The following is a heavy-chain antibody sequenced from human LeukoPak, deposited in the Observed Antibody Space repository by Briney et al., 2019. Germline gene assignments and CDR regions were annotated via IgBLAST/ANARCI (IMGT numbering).Heavy chain of an antibody. CDR1: GGPFRGFL. D-gene: IGHD4-23*01. CDR2: ISHSGSS. CDR3: ARGIFYGGRIQYIWFDL. J-gene: IGHJ5*02. Sequence: SETLSLTCAVYGGPFRGFLWSWIRQAPGKGLEWIGEISHSGSSNYNPSLKSRITISLDTSKSQFSLRLTSVTAADTAVYYCARGIFYGGRIQYIWFDLWGQGTLVTVSS. V-gene: IGHV4-34*01.